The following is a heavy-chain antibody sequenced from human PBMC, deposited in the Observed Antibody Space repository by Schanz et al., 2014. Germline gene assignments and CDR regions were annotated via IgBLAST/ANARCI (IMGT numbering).Heavy chain of an antibody. CDR2: IFGGGST. D-gene: IGHD2-2*01. J-gene: IGHJ4*02. Sequence: QVQLVESGGGVVQPGRSLRLSCAASGFSFSTYAMHWVRQAPGKGPEWVSVIFGGGSTYYADSVKGRFTISRDNSKNTLYVQMNSLRAEDTAVYYCAKSMYSTSWAFDFWGQGAQVIVS. CDR1: GFSFSTYA. CDR3: AKSMYSTSWAFDF. V-gene: IGHV3-NL1*01.